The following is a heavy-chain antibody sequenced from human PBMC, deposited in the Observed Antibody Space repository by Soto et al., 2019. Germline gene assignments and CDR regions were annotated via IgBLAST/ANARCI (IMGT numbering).Heavy chain of an antibody. CDR2: IYYSGST. Sequence: QVQLQESGPGLVKPSETLSLTCTVSGGSISSYYWSWIRQPPGKGLEWIGYIYYSGSTNYNPSLKSRVTISVDTSKNQFSLKLSSVTAADTAVYYCAREGDIVATGHFDYWGQGTLVTVSS. CDR3: AREGDIVATGHFDY. D-gene: IGHD5-12*01. V-gene: IGHV4-59*01. J-gene: IGHJ4*02. CDR1: GGSISSYY.